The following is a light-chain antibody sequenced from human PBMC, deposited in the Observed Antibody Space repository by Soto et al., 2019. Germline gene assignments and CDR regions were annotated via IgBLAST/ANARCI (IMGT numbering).Light chain of an antibody. V-gene: IGKV3-20*01. CDR3: QQYGTSRT. J-gene: IGKJ1*01. Sequence: EIVLTQSPGTLSLSPGERATLFCRASQSVSSNYLAWYQQKPGQAPRLLIYGASNRATGIPDRVSGSWSGTDFSLTVTLLEPEDFAMYYCQQYGTSRTFGQGTKVEIK. CDR2: GAS. CDR1: QSVSSNY.